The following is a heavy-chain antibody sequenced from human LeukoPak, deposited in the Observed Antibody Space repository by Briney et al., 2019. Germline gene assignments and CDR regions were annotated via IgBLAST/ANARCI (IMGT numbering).Heavy chain of an antibody. D-gene: IGHD6-19*01. Sequence: GRSLRLSCAASGFTFSTYASHWVRQAPGKGLEWVAVISYDGNNKFYAESVKGRFTISRDNSKSTLYLQMNSLRTEDTAVYYCARDLAVAGPFDYWGQGTLVTVSS. CDR2: ISYDGNNK. J-gene: IGHJ4*02. CDR3: ARDLAVAGPFDY. V-gene: IGHV3-30*01. CDR1: GFTFSTYA.